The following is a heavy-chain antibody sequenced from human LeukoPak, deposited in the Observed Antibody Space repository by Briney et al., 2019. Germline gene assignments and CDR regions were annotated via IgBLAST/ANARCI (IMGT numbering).Heavy chain of an antibody. D-gene: IGHD2-21*01. J-gene: IGHJ4*02. CDR1: GFTFSGFG. CDR2: ISSTSRTI. Sequence: PGGSLRLSCAASGFTFSGFGMNWVRQAPGRGLECLSYISSTSRTIYYADSVKGRFTISRDNAKNSLYLQMNSLRAEDTAVYYCARDLHCGGDCYPPTYWGQGTLVTVS. V-gene: IGHV3-48*01. CDR3: ARDLHCGGDCYPPTY.